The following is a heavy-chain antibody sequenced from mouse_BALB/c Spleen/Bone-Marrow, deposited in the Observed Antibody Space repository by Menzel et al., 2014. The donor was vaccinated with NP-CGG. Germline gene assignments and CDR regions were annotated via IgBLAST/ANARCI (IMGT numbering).Heavy chain of an antibody. D-gene: IGHD2-10*01. CDR1: GFNIKDTY. CDR2: IDPANGFA. V-gene: IGHV14-3*02. CDR3: ARAYYGNYPYVMDY. J-gene: IGHJ4*01. Sequence: EVHLVESGAELVKPGASVKLSCTASGFNIKDTYIHWVNQRPEQGLEGIGRIDPANGFAKYDPKFQGKATITADTSSNTAYLHLSSLTSEDTAVYYCARAYYGNYPYVMDYWGQGTSVTVSS.